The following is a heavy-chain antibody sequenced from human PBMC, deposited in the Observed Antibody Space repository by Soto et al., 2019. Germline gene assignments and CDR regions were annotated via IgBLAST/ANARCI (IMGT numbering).Heavy chain of an antibody. Sequence: EVQLVESGGGVVRPGGSLRLSCAASGFTFDEYALTWVRQAPGKGLEWVAGINWNGGSKGYADSVKGRFTISRDNAKSPLYLQMNNLRAEDTAFYFCARATQSYYATSGYYSYVHWGQGAQVTVSS. J-gene: IGHJ4*02. CDR3: ARATQSYYATSGYYSYVH. D-gene: IGHD3-22*01. CDR2: INWNGGSK. V-gene: IGHV3-20*04. CDR1: GFTFDEYA.